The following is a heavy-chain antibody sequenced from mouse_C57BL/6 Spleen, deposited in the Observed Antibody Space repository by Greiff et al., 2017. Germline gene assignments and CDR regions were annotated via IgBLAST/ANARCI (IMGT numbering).Heavy chain of an antibody. CDR3: AREGDGYFHWYFDV. V-gene: IGHV1-69*01. Sequence: QVQLQQPGAELVMPGASVKLSCKASGYTFTSYWMHWVKQRPGQGLEWIGEIDPSDSYTNYNQKFKGKSTLTVDKSSSTAYMQLSSLTSEDSAVYYCAREGDGYFHWYFDVWGTGTTVTVSS. D-gene: IGHD2-3*01. CDR2: IDPSDSYT. J-gene: IGHJ1*03. CDR1: GYTFTSYW.